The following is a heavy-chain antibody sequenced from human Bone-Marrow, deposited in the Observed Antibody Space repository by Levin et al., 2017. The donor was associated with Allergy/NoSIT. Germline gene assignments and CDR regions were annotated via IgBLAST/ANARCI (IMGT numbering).Heavy chain of an antibody. CDR3: AKDINGPLRLDA. V-gene: IGHV3-23*01. CDR2: IHRNGGST. Sequence: GESLKISCAASGFTFADYGMTWVRQAPGKGLEWVSGIHRNGGSTYYAESVRGRFTISRDNSKNTLYLQMNSLTDEDTAVYYCAKDINGPLRLDAWGQGILVTVSS. CDR1: GFTFADYG. D-gene: IGHD2-8*01. J-gene: IGHJ5*02.